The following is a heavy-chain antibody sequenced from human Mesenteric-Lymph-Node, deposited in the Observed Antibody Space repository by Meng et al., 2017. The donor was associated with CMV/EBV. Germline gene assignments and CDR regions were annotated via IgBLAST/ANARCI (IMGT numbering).Heavy chain of an antibody. CDR2: ASSDGSKT. J-gene: IGHJ4*02. CDR3: AKGVNWNRPPFDY. D-gene: IGHD1-20*01. CDR1: GLTFSNHA. V-gene: IGHV3-23*03. Sequence: AASGLTFSNHAMVWVRRAPGKGLGWDAVASSDGSKTSSPHPLPGQFTISRDNSKNTLDLQMNSLSSEDTALYYCAKGVNWNRPPFDYWGQGTLVTVSS.